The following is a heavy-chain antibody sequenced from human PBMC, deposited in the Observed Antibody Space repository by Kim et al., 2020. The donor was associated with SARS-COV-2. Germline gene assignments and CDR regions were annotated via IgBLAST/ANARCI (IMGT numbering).Heavy chain of an antibody. J-gene: IGHJ3*02. D-gene: IGHD2-15*01. Sequence: KGRFTISRDNSKNSLYLQMNSLRTEDTALYYCAKADDIVVVVAASVAFDIWGQGTMVTVSS. V-gene: IGHV3-43*01. CDR3: AKADDIVVVVAASVAFDI.